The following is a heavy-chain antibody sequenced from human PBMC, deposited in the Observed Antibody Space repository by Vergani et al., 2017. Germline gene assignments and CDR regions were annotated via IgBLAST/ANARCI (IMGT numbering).Heavy chain of an antibody. CDR2: INHSGST. CDR1: GGSFNSYY. D-gene: IGHD2-2*01. CDR3: ARGVYCSSTSCYLTTGSRWFDP. J-gene: IGHJ5*02. V-gene: IGHV4-34*01. Sequence: QVQLQQWGAGLLKPSETLSLTCAVYGGSFNSYYWNWIRQPPGKGLEWIGEINHSGSTNSNPSLKSRVTISVDTSKNQFSLKLSSVTAADTAVYYCARGVYCSSTSCYLTTGSRWFDPWGQGTLVTVSS.